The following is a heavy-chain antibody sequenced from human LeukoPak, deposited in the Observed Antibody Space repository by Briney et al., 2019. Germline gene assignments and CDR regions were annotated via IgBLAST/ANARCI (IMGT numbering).Heavy chain of an antibody. D-gene: IGHD3-9*01. CDR1: GYTFTNYG. CDR3: ARVLFNSGYNY. V-gene: IGHV1-2*02. J-gene: IGHJ4*02. Sequence: ASVKVSCKASGYTFTNYGFNWVRQAPGQGLEWMGWVNPNSGETKFAQKFQGRVTMARDTSIRTVYMDLGGLRSDDTAVYYCARVLFNSGYNYWGQGSLVTVSS. CDR2: VNPNSGET.